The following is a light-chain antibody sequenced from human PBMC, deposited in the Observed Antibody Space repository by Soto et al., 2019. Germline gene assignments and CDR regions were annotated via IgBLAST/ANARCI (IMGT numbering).Light chain of an antibody. V-gene: IGLV2-8*01. CDR2: ANT. CDR3: QSYDSSLSGYV. J-gene: IGLJ1*01. Sequence: QSVLTQPPSASGSPGQSVTISCSGTSSDVGGYNYVSWFRQHPGKAPKLLIYANTNRPSGVPDRFSGSRSGTSASLAITGLQAEDEADYYCQSYDSSLSGYVFGTGTKVTVL. CDR1: SSDVGGYNY.